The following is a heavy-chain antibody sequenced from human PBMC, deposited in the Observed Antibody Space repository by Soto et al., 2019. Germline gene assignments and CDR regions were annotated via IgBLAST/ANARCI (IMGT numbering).Heavy chain of an antibody. CDR3: ARWISGDYSDWIDP. CDR1: GYSFARYD. CDR2: ISGDNGKT. D-gene: IGHD1-26*01. Sequence: QVQLVQSGAVVKKPGASVKVSCKASGYSFARYDIIWVRQAPGQGLEWMGWISGDNGKTKYAQKIQGRVTMTTDTSTNTGYMELRNLRSDDTAVYYCARWISGDYSDWIDPWGQGTLVTVSS. J-gene: IGHJ5*02. V-gene: IGHV1-18*04.